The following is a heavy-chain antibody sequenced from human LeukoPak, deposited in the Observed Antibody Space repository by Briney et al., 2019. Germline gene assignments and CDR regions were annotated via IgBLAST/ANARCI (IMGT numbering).Heavy chain of an antibody. CDR3: AKSARITGTFYFDY. CDR1: GFTFSSYS. CDR2: ISSSSSYI. Sequence: GGSLRLSCAASGFTFSSYSMNWVRQAPGKGLEWVSSISSSSSYIYYADSVKGRFTISRDNAKNSLYLQMNSLRAEDTALYYCAKSARITGTFYFDYWGQGTPVTVSS. D-gene: IGHD1-7*01. J-gene: IGHJ4*02. V-gene: IGHV3-21*04.